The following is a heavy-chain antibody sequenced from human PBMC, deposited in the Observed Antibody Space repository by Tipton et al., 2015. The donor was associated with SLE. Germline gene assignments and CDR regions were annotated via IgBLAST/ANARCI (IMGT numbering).Heavy chain of an antibody. CDR2: ISYSGST. CDR1: GDSISTYY. CDR3: ARDATQIAAARWGNYYMDV. V-gene: IGHV4-59*12. Sequence: LRLSCTVSGDSISTYYWSWIRQPPGKGLEWIGYISYSGSTNYNPSLKSRVTISIDTSKNQFSLKLSSVTAADTAVYYCARDATQIAAARWGNYYMDVWGKGTTVTVSS. J-gene: IGHJ6*03. D-gene: IGHD6-13*01.